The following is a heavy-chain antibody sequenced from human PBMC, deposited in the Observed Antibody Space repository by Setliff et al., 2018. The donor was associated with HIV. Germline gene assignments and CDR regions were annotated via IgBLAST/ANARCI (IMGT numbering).Heavy chain of an antibody. Sequence: GESLKISCAASGFTVSGYYMAWVRQAPGKGLEWISSISGSSAYIYYADSVKGRFTISRGNAKNSLYLQMNSLRAEDTAVYYCARDLSPGITAPLDYWGQGTLVTVS. CDR3: ARDLSPGITAPLDY. D-gene: IGHD6-13*01. J-gene: IGHJ4*02. V-gene: IGHV3-21*01. CDR2: ISGSSAYI. CDR1: GFTVSGYY.